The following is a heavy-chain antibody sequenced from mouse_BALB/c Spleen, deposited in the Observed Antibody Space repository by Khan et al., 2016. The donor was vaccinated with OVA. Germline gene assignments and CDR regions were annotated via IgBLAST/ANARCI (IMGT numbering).Heavy chain of an antibody. V-gene: IGHV5-6*01. CDR2: ISSDGDYT. Sequence: EVELVESGGDLVKSGGSLKLSCAASGFTFSPYSMSWVRQTPDKRLEWVATISSDGDYTYYPDSVKGRFHISRDNTKNTLYLQMSSLKTEDTDIYYCATHLPGSFAYWGQGTLVTVSA. CDR3: ATHLPGSFAY. J-gene: IGHJ3*01. CDR1: GFTFSPYS. D-gene: IGHD4-1*01.